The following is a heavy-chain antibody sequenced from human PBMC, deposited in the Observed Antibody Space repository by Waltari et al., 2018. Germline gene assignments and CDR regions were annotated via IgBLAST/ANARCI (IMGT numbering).Heavy chain of an antibody. D-gene: IGHD2-21*02. CDR1: EFAFIGHS. J-gene: IGHJ5*02. CDR2: INSDESST. Sequence: EVQLVDPGGGFVEPGGSVRCACAASEFAFIGHSMHRVRQAPGKGLVWGSRINSDESSTSYADSVKGRFTISRNNAKNTLYLQMNSLRAEDTAVYYCASQNGGNSWWLDPWGQGTLVTVSS. V-gene: IGHV3-74*01. CDR3: ASQNGGNSWWLDP.